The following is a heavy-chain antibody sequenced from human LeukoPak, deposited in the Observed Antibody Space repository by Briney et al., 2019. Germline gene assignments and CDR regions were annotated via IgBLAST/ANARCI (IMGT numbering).Heavy chain of an antibody. CDR3: AGGEDYYGSGSYYHFDY. V-gene: IGHV4-34*01. D-gene: IGHD3-10*01. CDR2: INHSGST. Sequence: SETLSLTCAVYGGSFSGYYWSWIRQPPGKGLEWIGEINHSGSTNYNPSLKSRVTISVDTSKNQFSLKLSSVTAADTAVYYCAGGEDYYGSGSYYHFDYWGQGTLVTVSS. J-gene: IGHJ4*02. CDR1: GGSFSGYY.